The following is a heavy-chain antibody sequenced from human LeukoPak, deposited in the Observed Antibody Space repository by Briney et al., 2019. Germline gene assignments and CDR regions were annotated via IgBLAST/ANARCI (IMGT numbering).Heavy chain of an antibody. V-gene: IGHV3-48*04. J-gene: IGHJ4*02. CDR3: ARDYGDYYLFDY. CDR2: ISSTGGTI. CDR1: GFTFSSNS. D-gene: IGHD4-17*01. Sequence: GGSLRLSCAASGFTFSSNSMNWVRQAPGKGLEWVSYISSTGGTIYYADSMKGRFTISRDNAKNSLYLQMNSLRAEDTAVYYCARDYGDYYLFDYWGQGTLVTVSS.